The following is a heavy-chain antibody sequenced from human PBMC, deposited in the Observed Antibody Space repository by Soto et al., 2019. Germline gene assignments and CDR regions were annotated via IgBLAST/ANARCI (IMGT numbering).Heavy chain of an antibody. CDR2: IYPGDSDT. D-gene: IGHD4-17*01. V-gene: IGHV5-51*01. J-gene: IGHJ4*02. CDR1: GYSFTSYW. Sequence: GESLKISCKGSGYSFTSYWIGWVRQMPGKGLEWMGIIYPGDSDTRYSPSFQGQVTISADKSISTAYLQWSSLKASDTAMYYCARQGISPIPDTTDTLIKGPYFDYWGQGTLVTVSS. CDR3: ARQGISPIPDTTDTLIKGPYFDY.